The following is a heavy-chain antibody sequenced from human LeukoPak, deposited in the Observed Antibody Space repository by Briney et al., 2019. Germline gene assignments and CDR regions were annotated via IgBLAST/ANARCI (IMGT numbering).Heavy chain of an antibody. CDR1: GGTFSSYA. CDR3: ATGELPDY. CDR2: IIPILGIA. D-gene: IGHD1-26*01. J-gene: IGHJ4*02. V-gene: IGHV1-69*04. Sequence: SVEVSCKASGGTFSSYAISWVRQAPGQGLEWMGRIIPILGIANYAQKFQGRVAITADKSTSTAYMELSSLRSEDTAVYYCATGELPDYWGQGTLVTVSS.